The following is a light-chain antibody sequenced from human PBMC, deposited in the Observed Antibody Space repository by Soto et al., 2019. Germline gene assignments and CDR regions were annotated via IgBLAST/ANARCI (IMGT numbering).Light chain of an antibody. CDR1: SSDVGSYNL. CDR3: CSYATSSAYX. CDR2: EGS. Sequence: QSALTQPASVSGSPGQSITISCTGTSSDVGSYNLVSWYQHHPGKTPKLIIYEGSRRPSGVSNRFSGSKSGNTASLTISGLLAEDEADYYCCSYATSSAYXFGSGTKVTV. V-gene: IGLV2-23*01. J-gene: IGLJ1*01.